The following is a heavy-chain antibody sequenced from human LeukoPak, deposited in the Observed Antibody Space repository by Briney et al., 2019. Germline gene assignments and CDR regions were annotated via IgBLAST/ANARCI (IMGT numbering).Heavy chain of an antibody. CDR2: ISSSSSYI. J-gene: IGHJ4*02. CDR1: GFTFSSYA. D-gene: IGHD5-24*01. CDR3: TRVGYIDEGIDY. V-gene: IGHV3-21*06. Sequence: GGSLRLSCSASGFTFSSYAMHWVRQAPGKGLEWVSSISSSSSYIYYADSVKGRFTISRDNAKNSLYLQMNSLRAEDTAIYYCTRVGYIDEGIDYWGQGTLVTVSS.